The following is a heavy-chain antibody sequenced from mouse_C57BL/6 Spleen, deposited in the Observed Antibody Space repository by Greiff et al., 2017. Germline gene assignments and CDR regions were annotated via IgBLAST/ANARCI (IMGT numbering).Heavy chain of an antibody. V-gene: IGHV6-6*01. CDR2: IRNKANNHAT. J-gene: IGHJ3*01. Sequence: EVKLVESGGGLVQPGGSMKLSCAASGFTFSDAWMDWVRQSPEKGLEWVAEIRNKANNHATYYAESVKGRFTISRDDSKSSVYLQMNSLRAEDPGIYYCTRSRQLRFAWFAYWGQGTLVTVSA. CDR3: TRSRQLRFAWFAY. CDR1: GFTFSDAW. D-gene: IGHD3-2*02.